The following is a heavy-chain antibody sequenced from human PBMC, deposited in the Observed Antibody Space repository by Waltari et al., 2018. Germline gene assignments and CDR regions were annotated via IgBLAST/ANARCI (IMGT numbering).Heavy chain of an antibody. D-gene: IGHD2-21*01. V-gene: IGHV4-31*03. J-gene: IGHJ3*02. CDR1: GGSISSGGYY. CDR2: IYYSGST. CDR3: AREGVIAIGDAFDI. Sequence: QVQLQESGPGLVKPSQTLSLTCTVSGGSISSGGYYWRWIRQHPGKGLEWIGYIYYSGSTYYNPSLKSRVTISVDTSKNQFSLKLSSVTAADTAVYYYAREGVIAIGDAFDIWGQGTMVTVSS.